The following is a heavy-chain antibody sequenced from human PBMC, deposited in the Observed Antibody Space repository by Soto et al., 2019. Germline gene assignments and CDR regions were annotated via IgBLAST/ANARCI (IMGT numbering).Heavy chain of an antibody. CDR3: ARLGIAAAGHFDY. D-gene: IGHD6-13*01. J-gene: IGHJ4*02. Sequence: GESLKISCKGSGYSFTSYWIGWVRQMPGKSLEWMGIIYPGDSDTRYSPSFQGQVTISADKSFSTAYLQWSSLKASDTAMYYCARLGIAAAGHFDYWGQGTLVTVSS. V-gene: IGHV5-51*01. CDR1: GYSFTSYW. CDR2: IYPGDSDT.